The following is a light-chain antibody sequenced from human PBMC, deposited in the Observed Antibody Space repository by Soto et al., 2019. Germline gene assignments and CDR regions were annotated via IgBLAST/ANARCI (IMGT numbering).Light chain of an antibody. CDR2: EVS. Sequence: QSVLTQPASVSGSPGQSITISCTGTSSDAGGYNYVSWYQQHPGKAPKLMIYEVSNRPSGVSNRFSGSKSGNTASLTISGLQAEDEADYYCSSYTSSSTLPYVFGTGTKVTVL. V-gene: IGLV2-14*01. J-gene: IGLJ1*01. CDR3: SSYTSSSTLPYV. CDR1: SSDAGGYNY.